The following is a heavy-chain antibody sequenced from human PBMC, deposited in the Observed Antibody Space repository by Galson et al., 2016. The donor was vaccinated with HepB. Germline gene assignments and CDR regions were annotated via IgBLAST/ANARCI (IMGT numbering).Heavy chain of an antibody. CDR2: IWYDASNK. V-gene: IGHV3-33*01. CDR3: ASDPRLRDTQFWGGYGAYSYGLDV. J-gene: IGHJ6*02. CDR1: GFTFSNYG. D-gene: IGHD3-16*01. Sequence: LRLSCAASGFTFSNYGMHWFRQAPGKGLEWVAVIWYDASNKYYADSVKGRFTISRDNSKSTLYLQMNSLRVEDTAVYYCASDPRLRDTQFWGGYGAYSYGLDVWGQGTTVTVAS.